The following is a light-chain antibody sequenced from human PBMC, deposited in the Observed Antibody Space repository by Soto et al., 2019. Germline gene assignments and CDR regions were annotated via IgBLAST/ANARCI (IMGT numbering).Light chain of an antibody. V-gene: IGLV2-14*01. CDR1: SSDVGGYNY. Sequence: QSALTQPASVSGSPGQSITISCTGTSSDVGGYNYVSWYQQHPGKAPKLMIYDVSNRPSVVSNRFSGSKSGNTASLTISGLQVEDEADYYCSSYTSSSTLEVFGSGTKLTVL. CDR2: DVS. J-gene: IGLJ1*01. CDR3: SSYTSSSTLEV.